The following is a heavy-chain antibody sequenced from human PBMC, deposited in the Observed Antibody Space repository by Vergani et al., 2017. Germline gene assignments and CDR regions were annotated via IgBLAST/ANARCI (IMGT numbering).Heavy chain of an antibody. J-gene: IGHJ4*02. D-gene: IGHD6-19*01. Sequence: QVQLVQSGAEVKKPGASVKVSCKASGYTFTSYYMHWVRQAPGQGLEWMGIINPSGGSTSYAQKFQGRVTMTRDTSTSTVYMELSSLRSEDTAEYYCARDPRPIAVAGYYVDYWGQGTLVTVSS. CDR3: ARDPRPIAVAGYYVDY. V-gene: IGHV1-46*01. CDR1: GYTFTSYY. CDR2: INPSGGST.